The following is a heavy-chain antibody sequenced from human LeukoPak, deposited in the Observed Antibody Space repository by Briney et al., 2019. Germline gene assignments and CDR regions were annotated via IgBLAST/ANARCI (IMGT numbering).Heavy chain of an antibody. Sequence: SETLSLTCTVSGGSIGSYYWSWIRQPPGKGLEWIGYIYYSGSTNYNPSLKSRVTISVDTSKNQFSLKLSSVTAADTAVYYCARAAARVEVVPSPHNWFDPWGQGTLVTVSS. CDR1: GGSIGSYY. CDR3: ARAAARVEVVPSPHNWFDP. V-gene: IGHV4-59*01. CDR2: IYYSGST. D-gene: IGHD2-21*01. J-gene: IGHJ5*02.